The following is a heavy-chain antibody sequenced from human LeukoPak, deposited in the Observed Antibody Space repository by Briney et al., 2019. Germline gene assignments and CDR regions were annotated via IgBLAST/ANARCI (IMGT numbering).Heavy chain of an antibody. Sequence: GASVKVSCKASGYTFTSYDINWVRQATGQGLEWMGWMNPNSGNTGYAQKFQGRVTMTRNTSISTAYMELSSLRSEDTAVYYWARDIGYDSSGYYRDWGQGTLVTVSS. J-gene: IGHJ4*02. V-gene: IGHV1-8*01. CDR3: ARDIGYDSSGYYRD. D-gene: IGHD3-22*01. CDR2: MNPNSGNT. CDR1: GYTFTSYD.